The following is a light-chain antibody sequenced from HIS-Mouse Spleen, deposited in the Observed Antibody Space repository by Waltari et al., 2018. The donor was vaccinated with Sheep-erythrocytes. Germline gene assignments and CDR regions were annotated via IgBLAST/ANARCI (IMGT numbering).Light chain of an antibody. CDR1: KLGDKY. J-gene: IGLJ2*01. CDR2: QDS. V-gene: IGLV3-1*01. CDR3: QAWDSSTVV. Sequence: LTQPPSVSVSPGQTASITCSGDKLGDKYACWYHQKPGQSPVLVIYQDSKRPSGIPERFSGSKAGNTATLTISGTQAMDEADYYCQAWDSSTVVFGGGTKLTVL.